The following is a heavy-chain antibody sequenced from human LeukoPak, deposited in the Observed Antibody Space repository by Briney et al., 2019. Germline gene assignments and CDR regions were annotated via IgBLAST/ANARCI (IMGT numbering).Heavy chain of an antibody. V-gene: IGHV1-24*01. D-gene: IGHD3-10*01. CDR2: FDPEDGET. J-gene: IGHJ4*02. Sequence: ASVKVSCKVSGYTFSELSMHWVRQAPGKGLEWMGGFDPEDGETIYAQKFQGRVTMTEDTSTDTAYMEMSSLTSEDTAVYYCAAIVIRGVYWGQGTLVTVSS. CDR1: GYTFSELS. CDR3: AAIVIRGVY.